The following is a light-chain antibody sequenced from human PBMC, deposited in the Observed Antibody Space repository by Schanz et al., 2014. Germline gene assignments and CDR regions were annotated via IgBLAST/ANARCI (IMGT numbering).Light chain of an antibody. CDR2: GAS. CDR3: QHYNNWPPVWT. CDR1: QSVGSN. Sequence: EIVMTQSPATLSVSPGERATLSCRASQSVGSNLAWYQHKPGQAPRLLIYGASTRATGIPARFSGSGSGTEFTLTINSLQSEDFAVYYCQHYNNWPPVWTFGQGTKVEIK. J-gene: IGKJ1*01. V-gene: IGKV3-15*01.